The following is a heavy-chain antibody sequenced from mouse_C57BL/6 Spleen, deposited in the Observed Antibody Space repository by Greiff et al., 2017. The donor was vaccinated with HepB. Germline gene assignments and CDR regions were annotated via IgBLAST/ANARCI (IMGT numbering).Heavy chain of an antibody. V-gene: IGHV1-54*01. CDR2: INPGSGGT. D-gene: IGHD1-1*01. CDR3: ARRGTVVGDY. Sequence: VQLQQSGAELVRPGTSVKVSCKASGYAFTNYLIEWVKQRPGQGLEWIGVINPGSGGTNYNEKFKGKATLTADKSSSTAYMQLSSLTSEDSAVYFCARRGTVVGDYWGQGTTLTVSS. CDR1: GYAFTNYL. J-gene: IGHJ2*01.